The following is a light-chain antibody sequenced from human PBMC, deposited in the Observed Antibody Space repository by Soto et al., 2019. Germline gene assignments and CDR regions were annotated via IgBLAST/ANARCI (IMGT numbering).Light chain of an antibody. CDR2: GAS. J-gene: IGKJ1*01. CDR1: QSISSTY. V-gene: IGKV3-20*01. CDR3: QQYGISLWT. Sequence: EIVLTQSPDTLSLSPGERATLSCRASQSISSTYLAGSQQKPGQAPRLLIYGASGRATGIPDRFSGSGSGTDFTLTISRLEPEDFAVYYCQQYGISLWTFGQGTKVEIK.